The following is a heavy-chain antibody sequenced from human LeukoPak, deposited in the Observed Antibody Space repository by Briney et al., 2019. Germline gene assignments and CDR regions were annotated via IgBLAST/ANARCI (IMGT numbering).Heavy chain of an antibody. Sequence: SGTLSLTCAVSGGSISSSNWWSWVRQHPGKGLEWIGYIYYSGSTYYNPSLRSRVTISVDTSKNQFSLKLSSVTAADTAVYYCARVDMYPSDWGQGTLVTVSS. D-gene: IGHD3-9*01. CDR3: ARVDMYPSD. J-gene: IGHJ4*02. CDR1: GGSISSSNW. CDR2: IYYSGST. V-gene: IGHV4-4*02.